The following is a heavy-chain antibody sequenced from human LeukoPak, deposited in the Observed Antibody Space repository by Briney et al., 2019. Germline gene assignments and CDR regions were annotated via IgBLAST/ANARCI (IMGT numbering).Heavy chain of an antibody. CDR2: VSAYNGNT. Sequence: ASVKVSCKASGYTFTSYGISWVRQAPGQGLEWMGWVSAYNGNTNYAQKLQGRVTMTTDTSTSTAYMELRSLRSDDTAVYYCARDQLIVVVPAASADPNYYYYMDVWGKGTTVTVSS. V-gene: IGHV1-18*01. J-gene: IGHJ6*03. CDR1: GYTFTSYG. CDR3: ARDQLIVVVPAASADPNYYYYMDV. D-gene: IGHD2-2*01.